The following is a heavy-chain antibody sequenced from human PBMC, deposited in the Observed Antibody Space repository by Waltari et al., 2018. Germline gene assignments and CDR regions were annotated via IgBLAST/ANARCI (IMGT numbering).Heavy chain of an antibody. CDR2: IIPNLGTA. CDR1: GYTFTGYY. J-gene: IGHJ4*02. V-gene: IGHV1-69*06. Sequence: QVQLVQSGAEVKKPGASVKVSCKASGYTFTGYYMHWVRQAPGQGIAWRGRIIPNLGTANYEQKFQGRVTITADNATSTAYMELSSLRSEDTAVYYCAREPDGYNGYWGQGTLVTVSS. D-gene: IGHD5-12*01. CDR3: AREPDGYNGY.